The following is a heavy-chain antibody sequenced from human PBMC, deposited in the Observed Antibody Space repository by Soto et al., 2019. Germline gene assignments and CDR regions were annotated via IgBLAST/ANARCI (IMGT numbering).Heavy chain of an antibody. D-gene: IGHD4-17*01. V-gene: IGHV1-8*01. CDR1: GYAFTSYD. CDR2: MNANSGST. J-gene: IGHJ3*02. Sequence: GASVKVSCKAAGYAFTSYDINWGRQATGQGLEWMGWMNANSGSTKYAQKFQGRVTITRDTSASTAYMELSSLRSEDTAVYYCATSLGTTVTTWGEGDAFDIWGQGTMVTVSS. CDR3: ATSLGTTVTTWGEGDAFDI.